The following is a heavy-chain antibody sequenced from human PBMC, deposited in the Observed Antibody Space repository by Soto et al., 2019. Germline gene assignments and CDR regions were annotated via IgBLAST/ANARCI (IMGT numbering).Heavy chain of an antibody. D-gene: IGHD2-8*02. J-gene: IGHJ4*02. V-gene: IGHV1-69*02. Sequence: QVRLVQSGAEVKKPGSSVKVSCKVSGDTFNTYTISWVRQAPGQGLEWMGRIIPILAVTTYSRQFQGRLSITADESTGTAYMEVGSLRSEDTAIYYCAARYCSAATCFNPGAYWGQGTLVAVSS. CDR3: AARYCSAATCFNPGAY. CDR2: IIPILAVT. CDR1: GDTFNTYT.